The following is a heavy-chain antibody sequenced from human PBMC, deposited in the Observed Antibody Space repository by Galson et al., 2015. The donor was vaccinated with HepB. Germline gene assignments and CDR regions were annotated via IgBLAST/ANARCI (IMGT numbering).Heavy chain of an antibody. D-gene: IGHD2-15*01. CDR3: AKDLGWCSGGSCYTAGMDV. J-gene: IGHJ6*02. Sequence: SLRLSCAASGFTFSSYGMHWVRQAPGKGLEWVAVISYDGSNKYYADSVKGRFTISRDSSKNTLYLQMNSLRAEDTAVYYCAKDLGWCSGGSCYTAGMDVWGQGTTVTVSS. CDR1: GFTFSSYG. CDR2: ISYDGSNK. V-gene: IGHV3-30*18.